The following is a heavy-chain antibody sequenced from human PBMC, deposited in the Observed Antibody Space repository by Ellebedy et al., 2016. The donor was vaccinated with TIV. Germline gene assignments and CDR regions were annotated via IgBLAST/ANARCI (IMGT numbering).Heavy chain of an antibody. V-gene: IGHV3-7*03. CDR3: ARDPGGVGPAFDI. CDR1: GFTFSSYW. Sequence: GESLKISCAASGFTFSSYWMSWVRQAPGKGLEWVANIKQDGSEKYYVDSVKGRFTISRDNAKNSLYLQMNSLRAEDTALYSCARDPGGVGPAFDIWGQGTLVFVSS. D-gene: IGHD3-16*01. J-gene: IGHJ3*02. CDR2: IKQDGSEK.